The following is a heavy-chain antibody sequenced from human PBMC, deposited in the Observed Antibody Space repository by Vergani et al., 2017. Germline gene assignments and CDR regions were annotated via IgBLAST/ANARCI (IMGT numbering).Heavy chain of an antibody. D-gene: IGHD3-9*01. V-gene: IGHV3-21*02. CDR3: ARDQGNRYFDWLNAFDI. CDR2: ISSSSSYI. CDR1: GFSFGDYA. Sequence: EVQLVESGGGLVPPGRSLRLSCAASGFSFGDYAMTWVRQAPGKGLEWVSSISSSSSYIYYADSVKGRFTISRDNAKNSLYLQMNSLRAEDTAVYYCARDQGNRYFDWLNAFDIWGQGTMVTVSS. J-gene: IGHJ3*02.